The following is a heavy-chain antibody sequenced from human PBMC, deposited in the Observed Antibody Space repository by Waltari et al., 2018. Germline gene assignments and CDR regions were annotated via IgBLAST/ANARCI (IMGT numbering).Heavy chain of an antibody. CDR3: ARSGYYRPLDL. J-gene: IGHJ2*01. Sequence: QVQLQESGPGLVKPSETLSLTCAVSGYSISSGYYWGWIRQPPGKGLEWIGSIYHSGSTYYNPSPKSRVTISVDTSKNQFSLKLSSVTAADTAVYYCARSGYYRPLDLWGRGTLVTVST. CDR1: GYSISSGYY. CDR2: IYHSGST. V-gene: IGHV4-38-2*01. D-gene: IGHD2-21*01.